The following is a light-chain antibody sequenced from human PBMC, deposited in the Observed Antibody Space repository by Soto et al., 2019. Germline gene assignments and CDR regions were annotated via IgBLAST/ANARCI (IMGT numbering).Light chain of an antibody. V-gene: IGKV3-20*01. J-gene: IGKJ1*01. CDR2: GAS. CDR1: QSISSSF. Sequence: EILLTQSPGTLSLSPGDRATLSCRARQSISSSFLAWYQQRPGQSPRLIIYGASSRATGIPDRFSGSGSGTDFTLTISRLDLEDSAFYYCQQYVTSSWTFGQGTKVDIK. CDR3: QQYVTSSWT.